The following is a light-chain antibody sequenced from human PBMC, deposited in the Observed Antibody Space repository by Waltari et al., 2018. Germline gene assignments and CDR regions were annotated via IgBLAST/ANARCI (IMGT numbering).Light chain of an antibody. CDR2: GAS. CDR1: QSVSSN. J-gene: IGKJ1*01. Sequence: EIVMTQSPATLSVSPGERATLSCRASQSVSSNLAWYQQKPGKAPRLLIYGASTSPTGIPARFSGSGSGTEFTLTISSLQSEDFAVYYCQQYNNWPRTFGQGTKVEIK. V-gene: IGKV3-15*01. CDR3: QQYNNWPRT.